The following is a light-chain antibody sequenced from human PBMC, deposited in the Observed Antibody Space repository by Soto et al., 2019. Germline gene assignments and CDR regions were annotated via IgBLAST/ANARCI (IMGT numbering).Light chain of an antibody. Sequence: DIQMTQSPSSLSASVGDRVTITCRASQTIHTYLNWYQQKPGKAPKLLIYGASSLQSGVPSRFTGSGSGTDFILTISSLQPEDSATYHCQQSHSTPWTFGQGTKVEIK. V-gene: IGKV1-39*01. CDR1: QTIHTY. J-gene: IGKJ1*01. CDR2: GAS. CDR3: QQSHSTPWT.